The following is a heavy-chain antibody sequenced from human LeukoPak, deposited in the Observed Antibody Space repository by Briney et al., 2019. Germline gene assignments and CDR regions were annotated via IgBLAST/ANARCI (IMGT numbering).Heavy chain of an antibody. Sequence: SGGSLRLSCAASGFTFSSYWMTWVRQAPGKGLEWGANINEDGSEKYYVDSVKGRFTNSRDNAKNSLYLQMNSLRDEDTAVYYCARGAPYRDSDDYWGQGTLVTVSS. CDR1: GFTFSSYW. V-gene: IGHV3-7*05. CDR3: ARGAPYRDSDDY. J-gene: IGHJ4*02. D-gene: IGHD1-26*01. CDR2: INEDGSEK.